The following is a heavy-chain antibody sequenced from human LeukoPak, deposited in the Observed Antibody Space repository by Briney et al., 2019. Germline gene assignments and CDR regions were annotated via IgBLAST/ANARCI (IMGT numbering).Heavy chain of an antibody. V-gene: IGHV1-46*01. CDR1: GYTFTSYY. CDR2: INPSGGSA. CDR3: ARDSAVVTAMPRYFDY. J-gene: IGHJ4*02. Sequence: ASVKVSCKASGYTFTSYYMHWVRQAPGQGLEWVGIINPSGGSASYAHKFQGRVTMTSDTSTSTVYMELSSLRSEDTAVYYCARDSAVVTAMPRYFDYWGKGTLVTVSS. D-gene: IGHD2-21*02.